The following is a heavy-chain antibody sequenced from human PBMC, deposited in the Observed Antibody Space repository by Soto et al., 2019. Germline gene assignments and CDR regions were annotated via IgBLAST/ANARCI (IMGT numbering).Heavy chain of an antibody. D-gene: IGHD6-19*01. Sequence: SVKVSCKASGGAFSSYAISWVRQAPGQGLEWMGGIIPIFGTANYAQKFQGRVTITADESTSTDYMELSSLRSEDTAVYYCAGSAVAGHRGSLDYWGQGTLVTASS. V-gene: IGHV1-69*13. J-gene: IGHJ4*02. CDR1: GGAFSSYA. CDR2: IIPIFGTA. CDR3: AGSAVAGHRGSLDY.